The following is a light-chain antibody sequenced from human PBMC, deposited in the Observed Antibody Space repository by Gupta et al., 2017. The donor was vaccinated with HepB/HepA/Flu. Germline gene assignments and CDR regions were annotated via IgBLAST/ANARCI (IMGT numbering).Light chain of an antibody. Sequence: DIVMTQPESLSVSLVERATINCTSSQSGLYSSNNKNYLGWYQQRPGQPPNLLIYWASTREYGVPDRISGRGSATDFTLTISIRHADDVAVYYCQQEDSSPYTFGQGTKMEIK. CDR2: WAS. J-gene: IGKJ2*01. V-gene: IGKV4-1*01. CDR1: QSGLYSSNNKNY. CDR3: QQEDSSPYT.